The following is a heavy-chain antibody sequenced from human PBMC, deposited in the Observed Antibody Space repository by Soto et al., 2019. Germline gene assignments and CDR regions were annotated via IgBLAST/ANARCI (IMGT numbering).Heavy chain of an antibody. CDR1: GFTFSNAW. Sequence: PGGSLRLSCAASGFTFSNAWMSWVRQAPGKGLEWVGRIKSKTDGGTTDYAAPVKGRFTISRDDSKNTLYLQMNSLKTEDTAVYYCTTIDLSLGYCSSTSCYAHRDFDYWGQGTLVTVSS. V-gene: IGHV3-15*01. D-gene: IGHD2-2*01. J-gene: IGHJ4*02. CDR3: TTIDLSLGYCSSTSCYAHRDFDY. CDR2: IKSKTDGGTT.